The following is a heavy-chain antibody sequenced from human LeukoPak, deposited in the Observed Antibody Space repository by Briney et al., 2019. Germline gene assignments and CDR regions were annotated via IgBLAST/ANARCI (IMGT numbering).Heavy chain of an antibody. CDR3: AKTPDIVVVPAAMYYFDY. CDR1: GFTFSSYA. CDR2: ISGSGGST. V-gene: IGHV3-23*01. Sequence: GGSLRLSCAASGFTFSSYAMSWVRQAPGKGLEWVSAISGSGGSTYYADSVKGRFTISRDNSKNTLYLQMNSLRAEDTAVYYCAKTPDIVVVPAAMYYFDYWGQGTLVTVSS. J-gene: IGHJ4*02. D-gene: IGHD2-2*01.